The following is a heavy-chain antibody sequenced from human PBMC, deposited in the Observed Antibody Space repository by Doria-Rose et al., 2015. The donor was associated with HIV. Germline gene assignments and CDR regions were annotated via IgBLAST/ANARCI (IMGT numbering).Heavy chain of an antibody. CDR3: ARIKSSRWYHKYYFDF. CDR2: IFSDDER. V-gene: IGHV2-26*01. Sequence: QESGPVLVKPTETLTLTCTVFGVSLSSPGMGVSWIRQPPGKALEWLANIFSDDERSYKTSLKSRLTISRGTSKSQLVLTMTDMDPVDTATYYCARIKSSRWYHKYYFDFWGQGTLVIVSA. J-gene: IGHJ4*02. D-gene: IGHD6-13*01. CDR1: GVSLSSPGMG.